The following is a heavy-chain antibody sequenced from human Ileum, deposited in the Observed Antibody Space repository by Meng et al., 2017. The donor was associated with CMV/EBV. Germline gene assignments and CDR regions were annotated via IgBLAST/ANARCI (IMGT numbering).Heavy chain of an antibody. J-gene: IGHJ4*02. CDR3: ARDFYTAEYSSPGDDFDF. CDR2: ITRDGRGT. V-gene: IGHV3-74*01. CDR1: W. Sequence: WMHWVRQVPGKGVVWVSRITRDGRGTDYADSVKGRFSISRDNVKNMVFLQMNSMTVEDTAVYYCARDFYTAEYSSPGDDFDFCGQGILVTVSS. D-gene: IGHD5-18*01.